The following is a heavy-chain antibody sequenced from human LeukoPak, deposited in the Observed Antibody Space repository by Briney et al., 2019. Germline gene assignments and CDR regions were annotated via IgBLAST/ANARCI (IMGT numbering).Heavy chain of an antibody. CDR2: ISGSGGTT. V-gene: IGHV3-23*01. J-gene: IGHJ6*02. CDR1: GFTFSTYG. Sequence: GGSLRLSCAASGFTFSTYGLSWVRQAPGKGLEWVSAISGSGGTTYYADSVKGRFTISRDNSKNTLFLQMNTLRAEDTAVYYCAGGAGVYYYGMYVWGQGTSVTVSS. CDR3: AGGAGVYYYGMYV.